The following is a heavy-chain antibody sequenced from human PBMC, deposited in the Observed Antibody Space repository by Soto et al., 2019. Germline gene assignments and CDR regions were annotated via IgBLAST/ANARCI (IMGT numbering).Heavy chain of an antibody. CDR2: INPNSGGT. J-gene: IGHJ6*02. Sequence: ASVKVSCKASGYTFTGYYMHWVRQAPGQGLEWMGWINPNSGGTNYAQKFQGWVTMTRDTSISTAYMELSRLRSDDTAVYYCARVGGSDIVLVQDAAYYYYGMDVWGQGTKVTGSS. V-gene: IGHV1-2*04. D-gene: IGHD2-2*01. CDR3: ARVGGSDIVLVQDAAYYYYGMDV. CDR1: GYTFTGYY.